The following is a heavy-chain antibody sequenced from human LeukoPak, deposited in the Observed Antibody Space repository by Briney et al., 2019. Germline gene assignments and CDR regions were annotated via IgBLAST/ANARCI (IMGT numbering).Heavy chain of an antibody. V-gene: IGHV3-21*01. CDR3: ARVVKGGYDY. CDR2: ISTGSNYI. D-gene: IGHD5-12*01. CDR1: GFTFSSYN. J-gene: IGHJ4*02. Sequence: PGGSLRLSCAASGFTFSSYNINLVRQPPGKGLEWLSSISTGSNYIYYADSVRGRFTISRDNAINTLYLQMNSLRPDDTALYYCARVVKGGYDYWGQGTRVTVSS.